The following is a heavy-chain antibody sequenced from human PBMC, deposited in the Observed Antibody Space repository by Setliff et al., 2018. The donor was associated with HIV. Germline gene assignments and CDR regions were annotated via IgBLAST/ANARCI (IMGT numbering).Heavy chain of an antibody. Sequence: ETLSLTCTVSGGSISSYYWSWIRQPPGKGLEWIGYIYYSGSTNYNPSLKSRVTISVDTSKNQFSLKLSSVTAADTAVYYCARAGVLEQWLVSSYYYYGMDVWGQGTTVTVSS. CDR1: GGSISSYY. J-gene: IGHJ6*02. CDR3: ARAGVLEQWLVSSYYYYGMDV. V-gene: IGHV4-59*01. D-gene: IGHD6-19*01. CDR2: IYYSGST.